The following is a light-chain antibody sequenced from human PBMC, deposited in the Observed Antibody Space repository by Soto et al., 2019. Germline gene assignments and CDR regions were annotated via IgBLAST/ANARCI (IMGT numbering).Light chain of an antibody. Sequence: XSVLPLPPSAAGSPGQSLTISCIVTSSDVGRYNYVSWYQHHPGKAPKLIIYEVTKRPSGVPDRFSCSKSGKTASLTVSGLQADDEADYYCNSYVGSNNYVFATWTKVTV. CDR3: NSYVGSNNYV. V-gene: IGLV2-8*01. J-gene: IGLJ1*01. CDR1: SSDVGRYNY. CDR2: EVT.